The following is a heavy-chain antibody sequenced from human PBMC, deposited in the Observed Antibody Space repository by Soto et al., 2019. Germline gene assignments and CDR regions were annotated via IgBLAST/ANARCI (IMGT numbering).Heavy chain of an antibody. CDR3: AQDAKTRFSYDPEN. D-gene: IGHD3-22*01. Sequence: QVQLVESGGGVVQPGGSLRLSCVGSGFTFGRYGLHWVRQTPGKGLGWVAVISFTGTTKYYADSVKGRFTISRDNSKSTVYLEMNSLTADDSAMYFCAQDAKTRFSYDPENWGQGTLVTVSS. CDR1: GFTFGRYG. V-gene: IGHV3-30*18. CDR2: ISFTGTTK. J-gene: IGHJ4*02.